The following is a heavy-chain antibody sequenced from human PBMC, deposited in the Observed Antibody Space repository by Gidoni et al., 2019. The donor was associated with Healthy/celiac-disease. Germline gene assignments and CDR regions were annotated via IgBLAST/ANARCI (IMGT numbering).Heavy chain of an antibody. D-gene: IGHD6-19*01. CDR3: AKPAVAGTSGWFDP. CDR1: GFTFSSYG. Sequence: QVQLVESGGGVVQPGRSLRLSCAAPGFTFSSYGMHWVRQAPGKGLEWVAVISYDGSNKYYADSVKGRFTISRDNSKNTLYLQMNSLRAEDTAVYYCAKPAVAGTSGWFDPWGQGTLVTVSS. J-gene: IGHJ5*02. CDR2: ISYDGSNK. V-gene: IGHV3-30*18.